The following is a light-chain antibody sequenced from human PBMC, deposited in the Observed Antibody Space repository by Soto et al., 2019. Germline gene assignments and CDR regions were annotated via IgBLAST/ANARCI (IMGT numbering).Light chain of an antibody. CDR1: SSDVGGYNY. V-gene: IGLV2-14*01. Sequence: QSALTQPASVSGSPGQSITISCTGTSSDVGGYNYVSWYQQHPGKAPKLMIYEVSNRPSGVSNRFSGSKSGNTASLTISGLQAEDEADYYCSSYTGISTVVFGGGTKVTVL. J-gene: IGLJ3*02. CDR3: SSYTGISTVV. CDR2: EVS.